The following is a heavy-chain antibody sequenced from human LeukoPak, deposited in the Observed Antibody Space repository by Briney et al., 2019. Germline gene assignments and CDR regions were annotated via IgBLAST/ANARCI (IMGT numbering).Heavy chain of an antibody. D-gene: IGHD6-6*01. V-gene: IGHV3-7*05. CDR1: GFTFSIYW. CDR2: INQDGSEK. Sequence: PGGSLRLSCADSGFTFSIYWMSWLRQAPGKGLEWVASINQDGSEKYYVDSVKGRCTISRDNAKTSLYLQMSSLRAEDAAAYYCVRDGSGGIEARQRYYGMDVWGQGTTVSVSS. CDR3: VRDGSGGIEARQRYYGMDV. J-gene: IGHJ6*02.